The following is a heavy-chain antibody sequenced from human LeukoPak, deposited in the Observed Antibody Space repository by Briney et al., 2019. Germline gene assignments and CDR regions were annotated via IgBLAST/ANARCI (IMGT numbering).Heavy chain of an antibody. CDR2: LYSDGST. J-gene: IGHJ4*02. Sequence: GGSLRLSCAASGFTVITNDMTWVRQAPGKGLEWVSVLYSDGSTKYADSLQGRFTISRDNSKNTLYPEMNSLSPDDTGVYYCARGVEPLVANTLAYWGQGTLVTVSS. CDR3: ARGVEPLVANTLAY. CDR1: GFTVITND. V-gene: IGHV3-53*01. D-gene: IGHD1-14*01.